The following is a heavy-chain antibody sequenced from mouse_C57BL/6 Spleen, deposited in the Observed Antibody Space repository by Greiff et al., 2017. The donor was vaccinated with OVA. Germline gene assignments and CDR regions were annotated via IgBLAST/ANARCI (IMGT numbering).Heavy chain of an antibody. J-gene: IGHJ4*01. Sequence: VQLQQSGAELARPGASVKMSCKASGYTFTSYTMHWVKQRPGKGLEWIGYINPSSGYTKYNQKFKDKATLTADKSSSTAYMQLSSLTSEDSAVYYCARLDYDAMDYWGQGTSVTVSS. CDR2: INPSSGYT. CDR3: ARLDYDAMDY. V-gene: IGHV1-4*01. CDR1: GYTFTSYT.